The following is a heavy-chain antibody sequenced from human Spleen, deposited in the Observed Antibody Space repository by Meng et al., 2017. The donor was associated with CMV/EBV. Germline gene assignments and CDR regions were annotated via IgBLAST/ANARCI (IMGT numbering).Heavy chain of an antibody. Sequence: GSVKVSCKTSGYSFILYYTHWVRQAPGQGLEWMAWINPDSGVTKYGKSRVTVTTDTSTSTAYKELSSLISDDTAVYYCVRSGSQVLATRRGGFDNWGQGTLVTVSS. V-gene: IGHV1-2*02. J-gene: IGHJ4*02. CDR1: GYSFILYY. CDR2: INPDSGVT. D-gene: IGHD3-16*01. CDR3: VRSGSQVLATRRGGFDN.